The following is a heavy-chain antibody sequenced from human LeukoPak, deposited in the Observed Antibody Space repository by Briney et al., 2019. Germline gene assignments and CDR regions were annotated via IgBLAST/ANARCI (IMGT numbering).Heavy chain of an antibody. J-gene: IGHJ4*02. D-gene: IGHD2-2*01. V-gene: IGHV3-33*01. CDR1: GFTFSSYG. CDR2: IWYDGSNK. Sequence: QPGRSLRLSCAASGFTFSSYGMHWVRQAPGKGLEWVAVIWYDGSNKYYADSAKGRFTISRDNSKNTLYLQMNSLRAEDTAVYYCARDWGYCSSTSCYLRYYFDYWGQGTLVTVSS. CDR3: ARDWGYCSSTSCYLRYYFDY.